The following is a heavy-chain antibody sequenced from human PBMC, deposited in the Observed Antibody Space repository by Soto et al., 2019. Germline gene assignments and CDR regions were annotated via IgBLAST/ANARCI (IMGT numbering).Heavy chain of an antibody. V-gene: IGHV3-48*02. Sequence: GGSLRLSCAASGFRFSTYDMDWLRQAPGKGPEWIAHISTTSFTIYYADSVKGRFTISRDNARTSLYLEMNSLRDEDTAVYYCARDRCYDGTCYSASDSWGQGTLVTVSS. D-gene: IGHD2-15*01. J-gene: IGHJ5*01. CDR2: ISTTSFTI. CDR1: GFRFSTYD. CDR3: ARDRCYDGTCYSASDS.